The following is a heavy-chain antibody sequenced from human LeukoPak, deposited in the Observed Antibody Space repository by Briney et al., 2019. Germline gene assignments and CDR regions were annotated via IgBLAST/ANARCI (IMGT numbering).Heavy chain of an antibody. CDR1: GYTFTSYY. CDR3: ARDVPPDAFDI. D-gene: IGHD3-10*02. Sequence: ASVKVSCKASGYTFTSYYMHWVRQAPGQGLEWMGIINPSGGSTSYAQKFQGRVTMTRDTSTSTVYMELSSLRSEDTAVESWARDVPPDAFDIWGQGTMVPVSS. CDR2: INPSGGST. V-gene: IGHV1-46*01. J-gene: IGHJ3*02.